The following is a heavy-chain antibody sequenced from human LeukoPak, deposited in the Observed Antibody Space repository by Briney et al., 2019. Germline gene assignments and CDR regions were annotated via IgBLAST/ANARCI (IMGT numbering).Heavy chain of an antibody. J-gene: IGHJ6*02. Sequence: GGSLRLSCAASGFTFSSYAMSWVRQAPGKGLEWVSAISGSGGSTYYADSVKGRFTISRDSSKDTLYLQMNSLRAEDTAVYYCAKDYPHYYDILTGYYWYYYYYGMDVWGQGTTVTVSS. D-gene: IGHD3-9*01. V-gene: IGHV3-23*01. CDR1: GFTFSSYA. CDR3: AKDYPHYYDILTGYYWYYYYYGMDV. CDR2: ISGSGGST.